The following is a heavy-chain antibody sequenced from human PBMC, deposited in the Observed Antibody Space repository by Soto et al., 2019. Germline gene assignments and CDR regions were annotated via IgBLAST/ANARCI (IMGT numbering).Heavy chain of an antibody. CDR3: ARAHYDFWSGYYSGSGSDDPDDYGMDV. J-gene: IGHJ6*02. CDR1: GGTFSSYA. Sequence: QVQLVQSGAEVKKPGSSVKVSCKASGGTFSSYAISWVRQAPGQGLEWMGGIIPIFGTANYAQKFQGRVTITADESTSTAYMELSSLRSEDMAVYYCARAHYDFWSGYYSGSGSDDPDDYGMDVWGQGTTVTVSS. CDR2: IIPIFGTA. D-gene: IGHD3-3*01. V-gene: IGHV1-69*01.